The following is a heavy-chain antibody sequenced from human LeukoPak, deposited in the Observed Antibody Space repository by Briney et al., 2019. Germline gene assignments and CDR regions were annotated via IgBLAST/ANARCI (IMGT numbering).Heavy chain of an antibody. D-gene: IGHD1-26*01. V-gene: IGHV3-30*18. Sequence: PGGSLRLSCAASGFTFSSYGMHWVHQAPGKGLEWVAVISYDGSNKYYADSVKGRFTISRDNSKNTLYLQMNSLRAEDMAVYYCAKVQWELLGGADYWGQGTLVTVSS. J-gene: IGHJ4*02. CDR2: ISYDGSNK. CDR1: GFTFSSYG. CDR3: AKVQWELLGGADY.